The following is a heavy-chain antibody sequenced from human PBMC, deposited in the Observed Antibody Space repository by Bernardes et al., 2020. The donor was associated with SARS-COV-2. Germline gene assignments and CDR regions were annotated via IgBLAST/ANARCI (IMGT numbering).Heavy chain of an antibody. CDR1: GFTFSSYA. D-gene: IGHD1-1*01. Sequence: GGSLRLSCAASGFTFSSYAMSWVRQAPGKGLEWVSAISGRGVSTYYADSVKGRFTISRDNSKNTLYLQVNSLRAEDTAVYYCASWNYYYGMDVWGQGTTVTVSS. V-gene: IGHV3-23*01. CDR3: ASWNYYYGMDV. CDR2: ISGRGVST. J-gene: IGHJ6*02.